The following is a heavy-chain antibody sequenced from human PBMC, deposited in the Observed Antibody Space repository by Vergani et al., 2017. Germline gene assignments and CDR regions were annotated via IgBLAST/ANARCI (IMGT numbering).Heavy chain of an antibody. J-gene: IGHJ6*02. D-gene: IGHD1-26*01. Sequence: QEQLLQSGGGVVQPGGSLRLSCIGSGYTFGHFDMHWVRQAPVKGLAWVAFIRSEGSNPQYIDSVKGRFTISRDNSKDTLFLQMNGLRPEDTGTYFCAKKGGSLYYYGVDVWGQGTTITVSS. V-gene: IGHV3-30*02. CDR2: IRSEGSNP. CDR1: GYTFGHFD. CDR3: AKKGGSLYYYGVDV.